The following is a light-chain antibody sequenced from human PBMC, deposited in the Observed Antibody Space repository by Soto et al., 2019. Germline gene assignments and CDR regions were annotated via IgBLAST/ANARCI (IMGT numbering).Light chain of an antibody. Sequence: EIVLTQSPGTLSLSPGERATLSCRASQSVSSSYLAWYQQKPGQAPRLLIYGTSTRATGTPDRFSGSGSGTDFTFTISRLEPEDSAVYYRQQHGNSVTFGGGTKVDIK. V-gene: IGKV3-20*01. CDR2: GTS. CDR3: QQHGNSVT. J-gene: IGKJ4*01. CDR1: QSVSSSY.